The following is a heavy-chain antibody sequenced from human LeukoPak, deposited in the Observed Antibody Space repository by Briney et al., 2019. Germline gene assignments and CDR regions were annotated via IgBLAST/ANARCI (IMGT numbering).Heavy chain of an antibody. D-gene: IGHD2-2*01. CDR1: GGSISSYY. Sequence: SETPSLTCTVSGGSISSYYWSWIRQPPGKGLEWIGYIYYSGSTNYNPSLKSRVTISVDTSKNQFSLKLSSVTAADTAVYYCARAGSTSSPPNLWGRGTLVTVSS. V-gene: IGHV4-59*01. CDR3: ARAGSTSSPPNL. CDR2: IYYSGST. J-gene: IGHJ2*01.